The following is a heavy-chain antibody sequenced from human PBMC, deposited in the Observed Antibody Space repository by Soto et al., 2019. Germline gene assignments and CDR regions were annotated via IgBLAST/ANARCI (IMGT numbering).Heavy chain of an antibody. V-gene: IGHV3-33*01. Sequence: VQLVESGGGMVQPGTSLRLSCAASGFTFSKYGMHWVRQAPGKGLEWVALIWNDGIRKVYVDSVKGRFTTSRDNSKNTLDLQMNNLRDEDTAVYYCARDDDNDANAFDYWGPGTLVTVSS. J-gene: IGHJ4*02. CDR2: IWNDGIRK. CDR1: GFTFSKYG. CDR3: ARDDDNDANAFDY.